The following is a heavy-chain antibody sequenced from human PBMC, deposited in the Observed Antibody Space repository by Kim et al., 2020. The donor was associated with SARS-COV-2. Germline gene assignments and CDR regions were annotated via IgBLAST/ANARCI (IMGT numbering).Heavy chain of an antibody. Sequence: GESLKISCKGSGYSFTSYWIGWVRQMPGKGLEWMGIIYPGDSDTRYSPSFQGQVTISADKSIGTAYLQWSSLKASDTAMYYCARGGPFRFLEWLLFDYWGQGTLVTVSS. D-gene: IGHD3-3*01. V-gene: IGHV5-51*01. CDR1: GYSFTSYW. CDR3: ARGGPFRFLEWLLFDY. J-gene: IGHJ4*02. CDR2: IYPGDSDT.